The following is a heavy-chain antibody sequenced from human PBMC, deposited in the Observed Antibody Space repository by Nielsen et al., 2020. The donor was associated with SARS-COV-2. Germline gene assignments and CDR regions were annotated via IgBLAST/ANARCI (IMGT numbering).Heavy chain of an antibody. Sequence: SETLSLTCAVYGGSFSGYYCSWIRQPPGKGLEWIGEINHSGSTNYNPSLKSRVTISVDTSKNQFSLKLSSVTAADTAVYYCARVGYSYGWAQGRYFYYWGQGTLVTVSS. J-gene: IGHJ4*02. D-gene: IGHD5-18*01. CDR3: ARVGYSYGWAQGRYFYY. CDR1: GGSFSGYY. V-gene: IGHV4-34*01. CDR2: INHSGST.